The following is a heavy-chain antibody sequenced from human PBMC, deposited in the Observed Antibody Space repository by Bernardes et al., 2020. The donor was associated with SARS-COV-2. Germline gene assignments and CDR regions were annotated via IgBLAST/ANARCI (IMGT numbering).Heavy chain of an antibody. D-gene: IGHD6-13*01. CDR1: GFSLSTSGVG. J-gene: IGHJ4*02. CDR3: AHGLAAAGDFDY. V-gene: IGHV2-5*02. Sequence: SCPTLVKPTQTLTLTCTCSGFSLSTSGVGVGWIRQPPGKALEWLALIYWDDDKRYSPSLKSRLTITKDTSKNQVVLKMTNMDRVDTATDYCAHGLAAAGDFDYWGQGTLVTVSS. CDR2: IYWDDDK.